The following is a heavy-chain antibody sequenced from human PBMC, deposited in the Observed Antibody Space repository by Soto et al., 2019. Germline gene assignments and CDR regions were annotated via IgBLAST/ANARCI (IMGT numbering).Heavy chain of an antibody. CDR3: ARDQGIAVAWYSSTTYNWFDP. CDR1: GFTFSGYN. V-gene: IGHV3-48*02. D-gene: IGHD6-19*01. CDR2: ISSSSSIV. J-gene: IGHJ5*02. Sequence: PGGSLRLSCAASGFTFSGYNMNWVRQAPGKGLEWVSYISSSSSIVYYADSVKGRFTISRDNAKNSLYLQMNSLRDEDTAVYYCARDQGIAVAWYSSTTYNWFDPWGQGTLVTVSS.